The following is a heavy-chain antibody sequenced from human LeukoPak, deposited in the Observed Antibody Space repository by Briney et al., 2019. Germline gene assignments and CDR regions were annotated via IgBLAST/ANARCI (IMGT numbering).Heavy chain of an antibody. CDR1: NYSISSNYY. CDR3: ARGVYSTGPLDY. Sequence: SETLSLTCTVSNYSISSNYYWGWIRQPPGKGLEWIGSIYHSGSTYYNPSLKSRVTISVDTSKNQFSLKLSSVTAADTAVYYCARGVYSTGPLDYWGQGTLVTVSS. D-gene: IGHD6-19*01. V-gene: IGHV4-38-2*02. J-gene: IGHJ4*02. CDR2: IYHSGST.